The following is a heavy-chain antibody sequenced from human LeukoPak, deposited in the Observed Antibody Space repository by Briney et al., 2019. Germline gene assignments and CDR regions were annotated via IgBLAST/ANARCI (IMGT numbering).Heavy chain of an antibody. CDR3: ARSLYTIFGVVRSYYFDY. V-gene: IGHV3-11*01. D-gene: IGHD3-3*01. CDR2: ISSSGSTI. J-gene: IGHJ4*02. CDR1: GFTFSDYY. Sequence: PGGSLRLSCAASGFTFSDYYMSWIRRAPGKGLEWVSYISSSGSTIYYADSVKGRFTISRDNAKNSLYLQMNSLRAEDTAVYYCARSLYTIFGVVRSYYFDYWGQGTLVTVSS.